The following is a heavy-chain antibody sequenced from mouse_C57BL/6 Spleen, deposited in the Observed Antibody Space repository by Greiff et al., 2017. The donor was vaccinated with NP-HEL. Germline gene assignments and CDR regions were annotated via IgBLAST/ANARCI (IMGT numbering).Heavy chain of an antibody. CDR2: IDPNSGGT. Sequence: QVQLKEPGAELVKPGASVKLSCKASGYTFTSYWMHWVKQRPGRGLEWIGRIDPNSGGTKYNEKFKSKATLTVDKPSNTAYLQLSSLTSEDSAVYYYSRLCYDYYAMDYCGQGTSVTVSS. CDR3: SRLCYDYYAMDY. D-gene: IGHD1-1*02. CDR1: GYTFTSYW. V-gene: IGHV1-72*01. J-gene: IGHJ4*01.